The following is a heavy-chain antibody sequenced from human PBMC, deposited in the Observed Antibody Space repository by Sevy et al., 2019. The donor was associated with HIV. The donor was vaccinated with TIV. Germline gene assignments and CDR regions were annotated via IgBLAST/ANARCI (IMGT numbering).Heavy chain of an antibody. D-gene: IGHD5-18*01. CDR2: INGRSDKI. CDR3: AKATGYSYGFFEY. Sequence: GGSLRLSCAASGFTFSSYAMTWVRQAPGKGLEWVSRINGRSDKIYYADSVKGRFTISRDNSKNTLFLQMDSLTDVDTAVYHCAKATGYSYGFFEYWGQGVRVTVSS. V-gene: IGHV3-23*01. CDR1: GFTFSSYA. J-gene: IGHJ4*02.